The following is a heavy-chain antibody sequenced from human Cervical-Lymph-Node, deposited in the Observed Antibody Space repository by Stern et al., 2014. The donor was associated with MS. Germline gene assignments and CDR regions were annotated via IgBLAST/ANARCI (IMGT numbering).Heavy chain of an antibody. CDR1: GDSVSSLRSY. CDR3: ARQYNWNYFDF. J-gene: IGHJ4*02. V-gene: IGHV4-39*01. D-gene: IGHD1-20*01. Sequence: QLVESGPGLVKPSETLSLTCAVSGDSVSSLRSYWGWIRQTPGKGLEWIGSISHTRGTSYQPSLESRVSIFVDTSQTLFSLKLSSVTAADTAIYYCARQYNWNYFDFWGQGTLVTVSS. CDR2: ISHTRGT.